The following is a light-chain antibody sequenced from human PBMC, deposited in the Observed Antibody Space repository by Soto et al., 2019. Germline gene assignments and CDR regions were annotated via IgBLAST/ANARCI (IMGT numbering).Light chain of an antibody. V-gene: IGLV4-69*01. Sequence: QLVLTQSPSASASLGASVKLTCTLSSGHSTYDIAWHQQQPEKGPRYLMKLNSDGSHSKGDGIPDRFSGSSSGAERYLTISSLQSEDEADYYCQTWGTGIRVFGGGTKLTVL. J-gene: IGLJ3*02. CDR2: LNSDGSH. CDR1: SGHSTYD. CDR3: QTWGTGIRV.